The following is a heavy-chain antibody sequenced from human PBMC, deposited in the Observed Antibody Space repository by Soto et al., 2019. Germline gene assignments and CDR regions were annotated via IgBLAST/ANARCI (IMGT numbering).Heavy chain of an antibody. Sequence: VASVKVSCKASGYTFTSYGISWVRQAPGKGLEWMGGFDPEDGETIYAQKFQGRVTMTEDTSTDTAYMELSSLRSEDTAVYYCAVLRGFGELHGPYDYWGQGTLVTVSS. CDR1: GYTFTSYG. CDR3: AVLRGFGELHGPYDY. CDR2: FDPEDGET. J-gene: IGHJ4*02. D-gene: IGHD3-10*01. V-gene: IGHV1-24*01.